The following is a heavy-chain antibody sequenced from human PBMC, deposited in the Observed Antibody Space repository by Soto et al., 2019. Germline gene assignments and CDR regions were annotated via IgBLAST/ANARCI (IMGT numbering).Heavy chain of an antibody. Sequence: SETLSLTCTVSGGSISSGGYYWSWIRQHPGKGLEWIGYIYYSGSTYYNPSLKSRVTISVDTSKNQFSLKLSSVTAADTAVYYCVRGSSSSFDYWGQGTLVTVSS. J-gene: IGHJ4*02. CDR3: VRGSSSSFDY. D-gene: IGHD6-6*01. V-gene: IGHV4-31*03. CDR2: IYYSGST. CDR1: GGSISSGGYY.